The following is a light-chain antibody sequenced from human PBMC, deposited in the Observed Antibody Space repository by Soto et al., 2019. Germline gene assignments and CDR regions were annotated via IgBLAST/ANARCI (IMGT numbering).Light chain of an antibody. CDR1: QTIDTY. V-gene: IGKV1-39*01. J-gene: IGKJ2*01. CDR3: QQSTGIPYT. Sequence: DIQMTQSPSSLSASVGDRVTITCRASQTIDTYLTWYQQNPGKAPTLLLYAASTLQNGVPSTFSGSGSATDFTLTISSLQPEEFATYYCQQSTGIPYTFGQGTKLEIK. CDR2: AAS.